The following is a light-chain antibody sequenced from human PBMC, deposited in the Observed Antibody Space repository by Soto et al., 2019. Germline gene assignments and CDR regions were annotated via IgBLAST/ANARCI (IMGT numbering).Light chain of an antibody. CDR2: DVT. J-gene: IGLJ1*01. V-gene: IGLV2-14*03. CDR1: SSDVGFYNY. CDR3: SSYTSSTTRV. Sequence: QSVLTQPASVSGSPGQSITITCTGTSSDVGFYNYVSWYQHHPGKAPKLMIYDVTNRPSGVSSRFSGSKSGNTASLTISGLQAEDEADYYCSSYTSSTTRVFGTGTKLTVL.